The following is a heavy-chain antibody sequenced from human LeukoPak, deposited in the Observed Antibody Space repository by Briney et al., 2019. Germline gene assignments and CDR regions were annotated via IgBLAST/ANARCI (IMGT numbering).Heavy chain of an antibody. CDR3: ARDPLGTRPGFDY. D-gene: IGHD1-1*01. CDR2: ISSSGSTI. CDR1: GFTFSDYY. Sequence: GGSLRLSCAASGFTFSDYYMSWIRQAPGKGLEWVSYISSSGSTIYYADSVKGRFTISRDNSKNTLYLQMNSLRAEDTAVYYCARDPLGTRPGFDYWGQGTLVTVSS. V-gene: IGHV3-11*04. J-gene: IGHJ4*02.